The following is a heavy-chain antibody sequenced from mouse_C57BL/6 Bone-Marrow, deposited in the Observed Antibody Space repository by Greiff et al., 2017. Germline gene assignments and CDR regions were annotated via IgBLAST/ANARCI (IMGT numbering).Heavy chain of an antibody. J-gene: IGHJ2*01. Sequence: QVQLQQSGAELVMPGASVKLSCKASGYTFTSYWMHWVKQRPGQGLEWIGELDPSDSYTNYTQKFKGKSTLTVDKSSSTAYMQLSSLTSEDSAVYYCARRSPYDYDDYWGQGTTLTVSS. CDR1: GYTFTSYW. V-gene: IGHV1-69*01. CDR2: LDPSDSYT. D-gene: IGHD2-4*01. CDR3: ARRSPYDYDDY.